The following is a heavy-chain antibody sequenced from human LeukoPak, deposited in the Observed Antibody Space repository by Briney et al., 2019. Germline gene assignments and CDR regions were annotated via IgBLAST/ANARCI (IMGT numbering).Heavy chain of an antibody. Sequence: GRSLRLSCAASGFTFNTYAMNWVRQAPGKGLEWVSEIDGSATRTYYADSVRGRFTISRDNSKNTLYLQINSLRAEDTAVYYCARTLGVGAYDYWGQGTLVTVSS. CDR1: GFTFNTYA. V-gene: IGHV3-23*01. CDR3: ARTLGVGAYDY. CDR2: IDGSATRT. D-gene: IGHD1-26*01. J-gene: IGHJ4*02.